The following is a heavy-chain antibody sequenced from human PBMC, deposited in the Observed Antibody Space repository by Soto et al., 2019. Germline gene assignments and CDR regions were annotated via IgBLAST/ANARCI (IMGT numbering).Heavy chain of an antibody. CDR1: GYTFTSNW. D-gene: IGHD3-10*01. V-gene: IGHV5-51*01. J-gene: IGHJ6*02. CDR2: IYPGDSET. Sequence: PGESLKISCKGSGYTFTSNWIGWVRQMPGKGLEWMGIIYPGDSETRYSPSFQGQVTISADKSISTAYLQWSSLKASDTAMYYFARAMVRGVITTLDRMDVWGQGTTVTVSS. CDR3: ARAMVRGVITTLDRMDV.